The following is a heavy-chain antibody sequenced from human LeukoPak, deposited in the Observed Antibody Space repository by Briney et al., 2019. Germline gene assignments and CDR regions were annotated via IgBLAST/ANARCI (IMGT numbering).Heavy chain of an antibody. Sequence: SETLSLTCTVSGGSISSYYWSWIRQPPGKGLEWIGYIYYSGSTNYNPSLKSRVTISVDTSKNQFSLKLSSVTAADTAVYYCERHHLRELPTSKSRAPGYWYFDLWGRGTLVTVSS. CDR2: IYYSGST. J-gene: IGHJ2*01. V-gene: IGHV4-59*08. D-gene: IGHD3-10*01. CDR1: GGSISSYY. CDR3: ERHHLRELPTSKSRAPGYWYFDL.